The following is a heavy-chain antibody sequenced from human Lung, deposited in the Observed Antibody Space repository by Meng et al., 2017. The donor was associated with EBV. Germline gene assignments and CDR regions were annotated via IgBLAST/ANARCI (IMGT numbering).Heavy chain of an antibody. Sequence: HVQVPESGPGRVKSSETLSLTCTVSGDSISDYFWNWIRQPAGKGLEWIGRIYSSGITNYNPSLQSRVTMSVDTSKNQFSLKLYSVTAADTAVYYCARESFNSGWYSDYWGQGTLVTVSS. D-gene: IGHD6-19*01. CDR1: GDSISDYF. V-gene: IGHV4-4*07. CDR3: ARESFNSGWYSDY. CDR2: IYSSGIT. J-gene: IGHJ4*02.